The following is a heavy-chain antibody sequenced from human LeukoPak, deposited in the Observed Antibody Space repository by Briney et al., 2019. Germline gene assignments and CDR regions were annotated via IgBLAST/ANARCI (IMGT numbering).Heavy chain of an antibody. V-gene: IGHV3-33*01. J-gene: IGHJ4*02. CDR2: IWYDGSDK. CDR3: ARDWDGYGAPGDY. Sequence: GGSLRLSCATSGFIFSSYGMHWVRQAPGKGLEWVAVIWYDGSDKYYADSVKGRFTISRDNSKNTLYLQMNSLRAEDTAVYYCARDWDGYGAPGDYWGQGTLVTVSS. CDR1: GFIFSSYG. D-gene: IGHD5-24*01.